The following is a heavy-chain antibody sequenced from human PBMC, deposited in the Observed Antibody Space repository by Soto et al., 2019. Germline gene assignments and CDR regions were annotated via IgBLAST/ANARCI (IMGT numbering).Heavy chain of an antibody. D-gene: IGHD3-9*01. Sequence: VASVKVSCTVSGYTLTELSMHWVRQAPGKGLEWMGGFDPEDGETIYAQKFQGSVTMTEDTSTDTAYMELSSLRSEDTAVYYCATSLRYFDWLSPSSYFDYWGQGTLVTVSS. CDR1: GYTLTELS. CDR3: ATSLRYFDWLSPSSYFDY. J-gene: IGHJ4*02. V-gene: IGHV1-24*01. CDR2: FDPEDGET.